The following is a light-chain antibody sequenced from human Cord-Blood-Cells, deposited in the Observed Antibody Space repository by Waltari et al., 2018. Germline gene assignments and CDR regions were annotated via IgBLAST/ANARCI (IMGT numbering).Light chain of an antibody. CDR3: IQALQTPKT. V-gene: IGKV2-28*01. J-gene: IGKJ1*01. Sequence: DIVMTQFTLSLPVTPVEPASISCRSIQSFLHSNGYNYLACYLQKPGQAPQLLIYLGSNRASGVPDRFSGSGSGTDFTLKISRVEAEDVGVYYCIQALQTPKTFGQGTKVEIK. CDR1: QSFLHSNGYNY. CDR2: LGS.